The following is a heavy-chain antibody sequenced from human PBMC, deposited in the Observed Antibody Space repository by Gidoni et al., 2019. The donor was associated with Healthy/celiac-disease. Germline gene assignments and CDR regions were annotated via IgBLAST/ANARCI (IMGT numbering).Heavy chain of an antibody. D-gene: IGHD3-16*01. Sequence: QITLKESGPTLVKPTQTLTLPCPLSGFSLRTSVVGVCWIRQPPGKALEWLALIYWNDDKRYSPSLKSRLTITKDTSKNQVVLTMTNMDPVDTATYYCAHSPTRMITFGGVKTDAFDIWGQGTMVTISS. V-gene: IGHV2-5*01. CDR1: GFSLRTSVVG. J-gene: IGHJ3*02. CDR3: AHSPTRMITFGGVKTDAFDI. CDR2: IYWNDDK.